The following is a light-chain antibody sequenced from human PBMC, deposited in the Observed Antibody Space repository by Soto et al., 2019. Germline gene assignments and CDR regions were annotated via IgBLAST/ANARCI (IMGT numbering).Light chain of an antibody. J-gene: IGLJ2*01. V-gene: IGLV2-14*01. CDR2: DVS. CDR1: SSDIGNF. CDR3: GIDTGTGTWV. Sequence: QSVLTQPASVSGSPGQWITISCTGTSSDIGNFVSWYRQHPGKAPKLMIYDVSSRPSGISHSFSGSKSGSTASLSISGLQADDEADSYCGIDTGTGTWVFGGGTKLTVL.